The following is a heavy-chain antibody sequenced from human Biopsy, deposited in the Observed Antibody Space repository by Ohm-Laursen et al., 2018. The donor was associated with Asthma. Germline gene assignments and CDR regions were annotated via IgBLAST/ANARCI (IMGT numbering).Heavy chain of an antibody. J-gene: IGHJ6*02. Sequence: SVKVSCNASGGSFDTYAISWLRQAPGHGLEWMGGIPPIFGTPDYAQKFQARVTISADESTSTVYMELSSLRSEDTAVYYCARAIHGGNSDRLDFYYYGLDIWGQGTTVTVSS. V-gene: IGHV1-69*13. D-gene: IGHD4-23*01. CDR2: IPPIFGTP. CDR3: ARAIHGGNSDRLDFYYYGLDI. CDR1: GGSFDTYA.